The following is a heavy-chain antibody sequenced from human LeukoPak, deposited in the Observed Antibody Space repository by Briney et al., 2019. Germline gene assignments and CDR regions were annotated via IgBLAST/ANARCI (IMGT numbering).Heavy chain of an antibody. Sequence: ASVKVSCKASGYTFTSYYMHWVRQAPGQGLEWMGIINPSGGSTSYAQKFQSRVTMTRDTSTSTVYMELSSLRSEDTAVYYCARVEGDTALAYWGQGTLVTVSS. J-gene: IGHJ4*02. CDR1: GYTFTSYY. D-gene: IGHD1-26*01. CDR3: ARVEGDTALAY. CDR2: INPSGGST. V-gene: IGHV1-46*01.